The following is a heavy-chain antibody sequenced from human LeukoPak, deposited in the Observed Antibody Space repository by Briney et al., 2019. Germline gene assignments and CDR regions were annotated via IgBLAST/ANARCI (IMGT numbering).Heavy chain of an antibody. Sequence: PSQTLSLTCTVSGGSISSGGYYWSWIRRPPGKGLEWIGEINHSGSTNYNPSLKSRVTISVDTSNNQFSLKLTSVTAADTAVYYCARQSDASFGWDYWGQGTLVTVSS. V-gene: IGHV4-30-4*08. CDR1: GGSISSGGYY. D-gene: IGHD3-3*01. CDR2: INHSGST. CDR3: ARQSDASFGWDY. J-gene: IGHJ4*02.